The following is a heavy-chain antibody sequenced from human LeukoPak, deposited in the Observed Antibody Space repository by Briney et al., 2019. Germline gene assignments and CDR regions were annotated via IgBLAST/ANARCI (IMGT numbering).Heavy chain of an antibody. CDR3: ARETPHMDV. Sequence: ASVKVSCKASGYTFTSYGISWVRQAPGQGLEWMGWISAYNGNTNYAQKFQGRVTMTRDTSISTAYMELSRLSSDDTAVYYCARETPHMDVWGKGPRSPSP. CDR2: ISAYNGNT. CDR1: GYTFTSYG. J-gene: IGHJ6*03. V-gene: IGHV1-18*01.